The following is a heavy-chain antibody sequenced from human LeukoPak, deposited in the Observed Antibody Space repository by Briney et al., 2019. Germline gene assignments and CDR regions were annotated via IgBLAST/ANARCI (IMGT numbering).Heavy chain of an antibody. CDR2: ISWNSGSI. V-gene: IGHV3-9*03. D-gene: IGHD6-19*01. Sequence: PGGSLRLSCAASGFTFDDYAMHWVRQAPGKGLEWVSGISWNSGSIGYADSVKGRFTISRDNAKNSLYLQMNSLRAEDMALYYCAKDSSSGWSRTLDYWGQGTLVTVSS. CDR1: GFTFDDYA. J-gene: IGHJ4*02. CDR3: AKDSSSGWSRTLDY.